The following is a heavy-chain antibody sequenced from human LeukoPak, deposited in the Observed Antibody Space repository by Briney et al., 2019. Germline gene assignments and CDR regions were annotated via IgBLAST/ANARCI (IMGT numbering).Heavy chain of an antibody. CDR1: GGSISSYY. CDR2: IYYSGST. J-gene: IGHJ3*02. CDR3: ARLTVTNDAFDI. D-gene: IGHD4-17*01. V-gene: IGHV4-59*08. Sequence: PSETLSLTCTVSGGSISSYYWSWIRQPPGKGLEWIGYIYYSGSTNYNPSLKSRVTISVDTPKNQFSLKLSSVTAADTAVYYCARLTVTNDAFDIWGQGTMVTVSS.